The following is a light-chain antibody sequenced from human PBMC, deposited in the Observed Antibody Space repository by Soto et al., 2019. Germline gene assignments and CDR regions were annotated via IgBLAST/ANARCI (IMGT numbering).Light chain of an antibody. CDR2: GTS. J-gene: IGKJ1*01. CDR1: QSVSSSY. CDR3: QQYGSSPWT. Sequence: EIVLTQSPGTLSLSPGERATLSCRASQSVSSSYLAWYQQKPGQAPRLLIYGTSNRATGIPDRFSGSGSGTDFTLTISRLEPEDFAVYYCQQYGSSPWTFGQGNKVEFK. V-gene: IGKV3-20*01.